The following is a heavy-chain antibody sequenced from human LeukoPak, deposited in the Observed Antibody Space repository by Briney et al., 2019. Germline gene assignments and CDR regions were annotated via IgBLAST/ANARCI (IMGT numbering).Heavy chain of an antibody. J-gene: IGHJ3*02. D-gene: IGHD4-17*01. CDR1: GFTFISYG. V-gene: IGHV1-18*01. Sequence: GASVKVSCKASGFTFISYGISWVRQAPGQGLEWMGWIGAYNGKTNYAEKLQGRVTMTTDTSTSTAYMEMRSLTSDDTAVYYCARSTGYGDYIGADAFDIWGQGTMVSVSS. CDR2: IGAYNGKT. CDR3: ARSTGYGDYIGADAFDI.